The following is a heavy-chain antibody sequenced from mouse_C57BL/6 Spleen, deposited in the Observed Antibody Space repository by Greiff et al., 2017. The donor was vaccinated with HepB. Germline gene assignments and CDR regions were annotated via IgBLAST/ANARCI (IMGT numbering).Heavy chain of an antibody. CDR1: GYTFTSYW. J-gene: IGHJ4*01. CDR2: IDPSDSYT. D-gene: IGHD2-4*01. CDR3: ARRGGLREMDD. V-gene: IGHV1-69*01. Sequence: QVQLQQPGAELVMPGASVKLSCKASGYTFTSYWMHWVKQRPGQGLEWIGEIDPSDSYTNYTQKFKGKSTLTVDKSASTAYMQLSSLTSEDSAVYYCARRGGLREMDDWGQGTSVTVSS.